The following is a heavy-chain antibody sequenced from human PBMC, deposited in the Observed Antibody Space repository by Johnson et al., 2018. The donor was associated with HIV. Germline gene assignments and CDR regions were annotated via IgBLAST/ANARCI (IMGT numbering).Heavy chain of an antibody. CDR3: ARLDEIAAAGTGDAFDI. V-gene: IGHV3-9*01. J-gene: IGHJ3*02. CDR1: GFAFDDYA. Sequence: VQLVESGGGLVQPGGSLRLSCAASGFAFDDYAMHWLRQAPGKGLEWVSGITWNSGEIAYADSVKGRFTISRDNSKNTLYLQMNSLRAEDTALYYCARLDEIAAAGTGDAFDIWGQGTMVTVSS. D-gene: IGHD6-13*01. CDR2: ITWNSGEI.